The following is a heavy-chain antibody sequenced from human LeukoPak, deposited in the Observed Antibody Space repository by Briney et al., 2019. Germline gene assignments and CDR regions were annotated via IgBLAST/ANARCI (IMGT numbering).Heavy chain of an antibody. Sequence: SQTLSLTCTVSGGSISSGSYYWSWIRQPAGKGLEWIGRIYTSGSTNYNPSLKSRVTISVDTSKNQFSLKLSSVTAADTAAYYCAREYDSSGYDPYYFDYWGQGTLVTVSS. CDR3: AREYDSSGYDPYYFDY. CDR1: GGSISSGSYY. J-gene: IGHJ4*02. CDR2: IYTSGST. V-gene: IGHV4-61*02. D-gene: IGHD3-22*01.